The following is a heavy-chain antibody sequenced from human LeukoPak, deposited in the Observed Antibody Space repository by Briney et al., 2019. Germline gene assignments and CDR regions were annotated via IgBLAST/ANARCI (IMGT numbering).Heavy chain of an antibody. CDR2: ISGSGGST. CDR1: GFTFSSYA. J-gene: IGHJ4*02. V-gene: IGHV3-23*01. CDR3: ANFYGSGSYPVSYFDY. D-gene: IGHD3-10*01. Sequence: GGSLRLSCAASGFTFSSYAMSWVRQAPGKGLEWVSSISGSGGSTYYADSVKGRFTISRDNSKNTLYLQMNSLRAEDTAVYYCANFYGSGSYPVSYFDYWGQGTLVTVSS.